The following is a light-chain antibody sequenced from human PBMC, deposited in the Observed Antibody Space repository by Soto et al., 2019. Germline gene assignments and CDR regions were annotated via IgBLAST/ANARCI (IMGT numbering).Light chain of an antibody. Sequence: DIQMTQSPSSLSASVGDRVTITCRASQSISSYLNWYQQKPGKAPKLLIYAASSLQGGVPSRFSGSGSGTDFTLTISSLQPEDFATYYCQQSYCTLVTFGQGTKLEIK. V-gene: IGKV1-39*01. J-gene: IGKJ2*01. CDR2: AAS. CDR1: QSISSY. CDR3: QQSYCTLVT.